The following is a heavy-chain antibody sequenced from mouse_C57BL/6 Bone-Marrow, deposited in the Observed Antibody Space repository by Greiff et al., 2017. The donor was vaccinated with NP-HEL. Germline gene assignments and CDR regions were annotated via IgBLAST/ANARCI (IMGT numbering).Heavy chain of an antibody. CDR1: GYAFTNYL. Sequence: QVQLKESGAELVRPGTSVKVSCKASGYAFTNYLIEWVKQRPGQGLEWIGVINPGSGGTNYNEKFKGKATLTADKSSSTAYMQLSSLTSEDSAVYFCARSGITTLEGCYWYFDVWGTGTTVTVSS. CDR3: ARSGITTLEGCYWYFDV. D-gene: IGHD1-1*01. V-gene: IGHV1-54*01. CDR2: INPGSGGT. J-gene: IGHJ1*03.